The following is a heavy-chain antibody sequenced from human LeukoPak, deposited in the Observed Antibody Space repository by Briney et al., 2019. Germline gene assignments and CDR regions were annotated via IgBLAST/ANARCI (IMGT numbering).Heavy chain of an antibody. CDR2: ISAYNGNT. V-gene: IGHV1-18*01. J-gene: IGHJ4*02. CDR3: ARDYRGSSGWLGAYFDY. CDR1: GYTFTSYG. D-gene: IGHD6-19*01. Sequence: ASVKVSCKASGYTFTSYGISWVRQAPGQGLEWMGWISAYNGNTNYAQKLQGRVTMTTDTSTSTAYMELRSLRSDDTAVYYCARDYRGSSGWLGAYFDYWGQGTLVTVSS.